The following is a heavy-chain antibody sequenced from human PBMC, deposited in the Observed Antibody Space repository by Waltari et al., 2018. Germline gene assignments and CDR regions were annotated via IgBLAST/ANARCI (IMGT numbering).Heavy chain of an antibody. J-gene: IGHJ4*02. Sequence: QVQLVQSGAEVKKSGASVTVSCKASGYTFTDFFIHWVRQAPGQGLEWMGRITPNRGDTSYAQRFQGRVTMTGDTSITTAYMELTGLRSDDTAIYYCARSGGGTTTFGVAEWGQGSLVTVSS. CDR2: ITPNRGDT. D-gene: IGHD3-3*01. CDR3: ARSGGGTTTFGVAE. CDR1: GYTFTDFF. V-gene: IGHV1-2*06.